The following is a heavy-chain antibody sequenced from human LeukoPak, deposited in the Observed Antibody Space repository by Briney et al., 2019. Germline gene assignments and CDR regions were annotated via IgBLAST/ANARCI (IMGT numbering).Heavy chain of an antibody. Sequence: SETLSLTCTVSGDSINNYYWSWIRQPPGKGLEWIGYIYYSGTTTYNPSLKSRVTISIDTSNNRFSLKLTSVTAADAAMYYCARYSYDRSGYYSFDYWGQGSLVTVSS. CDR2: IYYSGTT. V-gene: IGHV4-59*01. D-gene: IGHD3-22*01. CDR3: ARYSYDRSGYYSFDY. CDR1: GDSINNYY. J-gene: IGHJ4*02.